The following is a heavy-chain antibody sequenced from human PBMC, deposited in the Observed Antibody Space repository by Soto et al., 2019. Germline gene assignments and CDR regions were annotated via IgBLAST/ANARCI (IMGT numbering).Heavy chain of an antibody. V-gene: IGHV3-74*01. CDR2: INPGGSIT. CDR1: GFTFSSYW. Sequence: EEQLVESGGGLVQPGGSLRLSCEASGFTFSSYWRHWVRQAPGKGLVWVSRINPGGSITAYADSVKGRFTISRDNAKNTLYLQMNSLRGDDTAVYYCARVPTWKYGVCNYWGQGTLVTVSS. CDR3: ARVPTWKYGVCNY. J-gene: IGHJ4*02. D-gene: IGHD2-8*01.